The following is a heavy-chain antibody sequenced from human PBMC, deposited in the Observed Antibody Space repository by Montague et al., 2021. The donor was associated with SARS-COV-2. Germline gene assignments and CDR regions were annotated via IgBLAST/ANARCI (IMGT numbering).Heavy chain of an antibody. D-gene: IGHD3-16*02. Sequence: SETLSLTCAVYGGSFSGYYWTWIRQPPGKGLEWIGEINHSGSTNYNPSLKRRVTISVDTSKNQFSLKLRSVTAADTAVYYCARGQPPRITFGGIISYGLDVWGQGTTVTVSS. V-gene: IGHV4-34*01. CDR1: GGSFSGYY. CDR3: ARGQPPRITFGGIISYGLDV. CDR2: INHSGST. J-gene: IGHJ6*02.